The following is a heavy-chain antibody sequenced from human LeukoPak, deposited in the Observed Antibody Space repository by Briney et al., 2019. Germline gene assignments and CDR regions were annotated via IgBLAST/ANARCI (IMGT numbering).Heavy chain of an antibody. CDR1: GFTFSSYW. Sequence: PGGSLRLSCAASGFTFSSYWMHWVRQAPGEGLVWVSRIKTDVTTTNYADSVKGRFTVSRDNAKNTLYLQMNSLRAEDTAVYYCARGPYTSGVYRLDYWGQGTLVTVSS. CDR2: IKTDVTTT. J-gene: IGHJ4*02. V-gene: IGHV3-74*01. CDR3: ARGPYTSGVYRLDY. D-gene: IGHD6-19*01.